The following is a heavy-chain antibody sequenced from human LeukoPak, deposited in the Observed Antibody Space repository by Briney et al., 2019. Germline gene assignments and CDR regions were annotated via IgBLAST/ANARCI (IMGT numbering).Heavy chain of an antibody. CDR2: INPNSGGT. J-gene: IGHJ4*02. CDR3: ARARGYSYTTIDY. D-gene: IGHD5-18*01. Sequence: ASVKVSCKASGYTFTGYYMHWVRQAPGQGLEWMGWINPNSGGTNYAQKFQGRVTMTRDTSISTAYMELSRLRSDDTAAYYCARARGYSYTTIDYWGQGTLVTVSS. CDR1: GYTFTGYY. V-gene: IGHV1-2*02.